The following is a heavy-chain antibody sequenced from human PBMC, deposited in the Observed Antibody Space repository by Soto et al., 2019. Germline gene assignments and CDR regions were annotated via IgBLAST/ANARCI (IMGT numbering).Heavy chain of an antibody. CDR1: GFTFNTYN. Sequence: GESLKISCAASGFTFNTYNMNWVRQAPGKGLEWVSYISSSSSTIYYADSVKGRFTISRDNAKNSLYLQMNSLRAEDTAVYYCARGPSNFDYWGQGTLVTVSS. V-gene: IGHV3-48*01. CDR3: ARGPSNFDY. J-gene: IGHJ4*02. CDR2: ISSSSSTI.